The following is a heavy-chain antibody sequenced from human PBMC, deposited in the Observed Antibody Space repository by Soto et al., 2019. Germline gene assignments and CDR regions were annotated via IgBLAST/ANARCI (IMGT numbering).Heavy chain of an antibody. D-gene: IGHD3-22*01. CDR2: IYDGDSA. CDR1: GGSMNGYY. J-gene: IGHJ5*02. V-gene: IGHV4-59*01. CDR3: ARGYYDTTGYSLDP. Sequence: ETLSLTCSVSGGSMNGYYWGWIRQSPGKGLEWIGYIYDGDSANYNPSLISRLIISVDRSRNQFSLRLSSVTAADTAVYYCARGYYDTTGYSLDPWGQGTLVTVSS.